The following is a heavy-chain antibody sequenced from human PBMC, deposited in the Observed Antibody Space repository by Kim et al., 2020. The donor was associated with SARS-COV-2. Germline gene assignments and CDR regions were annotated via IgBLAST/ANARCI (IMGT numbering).Heavy chain of an antibody. D-gene: IGHD6-13*01. V-gene: IGHV4-39*07. CDR2: T. J-gene: IGHJ4*02. CDR3: AARSSSWYFDY. Sequence: TYYNPSLKSRVTISVDTSKNQFSLKLSSVTAADTAVYYCAARSSSWYFDYWGQGTLVTVSS.